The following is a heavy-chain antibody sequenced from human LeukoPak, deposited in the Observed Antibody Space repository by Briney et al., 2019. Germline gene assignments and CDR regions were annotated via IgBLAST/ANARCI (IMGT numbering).Heavy chain of an antibody. J-gene: IGHJ4*02. V-gene: IGHV3-7*02. Sequence: GGSLRLSCATSGFTFSSYWMSWVRQAPGKGLEWVANIKQDGSEKYYVDSVKGRFTISRDNAKNSLHLQMNSLRVEDTAVYYCASTDCSGGSCYLPFDYWGQGTLVTVSS. CDR3: ASTDCSGGSCYLPFDY. D-gene: IGHD2-15*01. CDR1: GFTFSSYW. CDR2: IKQDGSEK.